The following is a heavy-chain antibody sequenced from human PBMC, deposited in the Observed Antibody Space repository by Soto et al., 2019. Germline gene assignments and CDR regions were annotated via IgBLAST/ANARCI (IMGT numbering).Heavy chain of an antibody. CDR2: INTGGTTT. CDR3: ASVPTGKFGVWNY. CDR1: TFTFSSYW. D-gene: IGHD2-21*01. V-gene: IGHV3-74*01. Sequence: EVPLVESGGGLVQPGGSLRLSCAASTFTFSSYWMHWVRQAPGQGLVWVSRINTGGTTTTYADSVKGRFTTSRDNAANPLYLQMNSLRAEDTAVYYCASVPTGKFGVWNYWGQGTLVTVSS. J-gene: IGHJ4*02.